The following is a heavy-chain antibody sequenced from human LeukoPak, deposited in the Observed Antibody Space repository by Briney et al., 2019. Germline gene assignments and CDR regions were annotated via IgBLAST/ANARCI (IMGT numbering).Heavy chain of an antibody. CDR3: ARGAAAGPIDY. Sequence: GGSLRLSCVASGFTFDDYGMSWIRQAPGKGLEWVSGITLNGGSTGYADSVKGRVTISRDNAKSSLYLQMNGLRAEDTALYYCARGAAAGPIDYWGQGTLVTVSS. V-gene: IGHV3-20*04. D-gene: IGHD6-13*01. CDR1: GFTFDDYG. CDR2: ITLNGGST. J-gene: IGHJ4*02.